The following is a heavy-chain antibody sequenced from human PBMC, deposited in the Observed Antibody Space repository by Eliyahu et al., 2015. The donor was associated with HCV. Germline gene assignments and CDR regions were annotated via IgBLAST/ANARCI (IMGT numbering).Heavy chain of an antibody. J-gene: IGHJ4*02. D-gene: IGHD5-24*01. CDR3: AKGMATIRPRGNCADY. CDR1: GFTFSSYA. V-gene: IGHV3-23*01. CDR2: ISGSGGST. Sequence: EVQLLESGGGLVQPGGSLRLSCAASGFTFSSYAMSWVRQAPGKGLEWVSTISGSGGSTYYADSMKGRFTISRDNSKNTLYLQMNSLRAEDTAVYYCAKGMATIRPRGNCADYWGQGTLVTVSS.